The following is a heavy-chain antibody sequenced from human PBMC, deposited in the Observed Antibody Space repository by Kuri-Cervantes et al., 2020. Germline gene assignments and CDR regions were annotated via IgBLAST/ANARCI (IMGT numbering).Heavy chain of an antibody. J-gene: IGHJ1*01. CDR3: AGGQQVAHEYFQY. Sequence: GESLKISCAASGLTFSAYSMNWVRQAPGKGLEWISYIGSSGSLIYYEDSVKGRVTISRDNAGNSLYLQMNSLRDEDTAVYYCAGGQQVAHEYFQYWGQGTLVTVSS. CDR1: GLTFSAYS. D-gene: IGHD6-13*01. CDR2: IGSSGSLI. V-gene: IGHV3-48*02.